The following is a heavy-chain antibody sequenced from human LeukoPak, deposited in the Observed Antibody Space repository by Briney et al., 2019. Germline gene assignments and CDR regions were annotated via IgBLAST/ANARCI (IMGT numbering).Heavy chain of an antibody. J-gene: IGHJ4*02. CDR1: GGSISSYY. CDR3: ARVRGYYYYISGYCDE. Sequence: PSETLSLTCTVSGGSISSYYWSWIRQPAGKGLEWIGRIYTSGSTNYNPSLKSRVTRSVATSKNQFCLKLSSVTDADTAVYYCARVRGYYYYISGYCDEWGQGTLVSVSS. CDR2: IYTSGST. D-gene: IGHD3-22*01. V-gene: IGHV4-4*07.